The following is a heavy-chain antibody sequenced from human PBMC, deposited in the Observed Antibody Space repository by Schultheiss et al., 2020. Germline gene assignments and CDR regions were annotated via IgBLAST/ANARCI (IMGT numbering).Heavy chain of an antibody. CDR2: INSDGSST. J-gene: IGHJ4*02. D-gene: IGHD5-24*01. CDR3: ARGRWLPLPGDY. V-gene: IGHV3-74*01. CDR1: GFTFSNYA. Sequence: GESLKISCAASGFTFSNYALNWVRQAPGKGLQWVSSINSDGSSTSYADSVKGRFTISRDNAKNTLYLQMNSLRAEDTAVYFCARGRWLPLPGDYWGQGTLVTVSS.